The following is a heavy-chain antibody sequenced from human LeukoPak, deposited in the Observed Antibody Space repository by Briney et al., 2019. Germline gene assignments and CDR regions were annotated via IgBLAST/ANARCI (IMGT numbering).Heavy chain of an antibody. J-gene: IGHJ3*02. Sequence: ASVKLSCNASGCTFSSYYMHWVRQPPGQGLEWMGIINPSGGSTSYAQNFQGRVTTTTDMSTSTVYMQQRSLRSDDTAAYYCATFRVRVYIPYNGFYSSGEGTMVSVSS. V-gene: IGHV1-46*01. CDR1: GCTFSSYY. D-gene: IGHD3-16*01. CDR2: INPSGGST. CDR3: ATFRVRVYIPYNGFYS.